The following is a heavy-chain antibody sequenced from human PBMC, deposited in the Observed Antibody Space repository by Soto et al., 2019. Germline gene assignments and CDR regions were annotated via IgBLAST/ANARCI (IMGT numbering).Heavy chain of an antibody. Sequence: EVQLVESGGGSVQPGRSLRLSCAASGFTFDDYAMHWVRQTPGKGLEWVSGIDWHSANLGYADSVKGRFSISRDNAKNSLYLQMHSLRPEATALYDCAKTSGAGYTLWYFDLWGRGTQVTVSS. D-gene: IGHD6-13*01. CDR3: AKTSGAGYTLWYFDL. J-gene: IGHJ2*01. V-gene: IGHV3-9*01. CDR1: GFTFDDYA. CDR2: IDWHSANL.